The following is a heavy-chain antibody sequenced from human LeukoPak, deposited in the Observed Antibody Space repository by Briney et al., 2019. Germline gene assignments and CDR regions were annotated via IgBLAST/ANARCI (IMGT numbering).Heavy chain of an antibody. J-gene: IGHJ6*02. CDR2: ISYDGINK. CDR1: GFTFSSYG. V-gene: IGHV3-30*18. Sequence: PGGSLRLSCAASGFTFSSYGMHWVRQAPGKGLEWVAVISYDGINKYYADSVKGRFTISRDNSKNTLYLQMNSLRAEDTAVYYCAKEAAVDTTMVHTYYYYGMDVWGQGTTVTVSS. CDR3: AKEAAVDTTMVHTYYYYGMDV. D-gene: IGHD5-18*01.